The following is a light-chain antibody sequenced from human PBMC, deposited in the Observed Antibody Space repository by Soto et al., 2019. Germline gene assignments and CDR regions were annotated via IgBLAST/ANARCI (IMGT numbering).Light chain of an antibody. V-gene: IGKV3-15*01. CDR3: QQYYKWPRT. Sequence: EIVMTQSPATLSVSPGERATLSCRASQSVSSNLAWYQHKPGQAPRLLIYGTSTRATAIPARFSGSGSGTEFTLTISSLQSEDFAVYSCQQYYKWPRTFGQGTKVEIK. CDR1: QSVSSN. J-gene: IGKJ1*01. CDR2: GTS.